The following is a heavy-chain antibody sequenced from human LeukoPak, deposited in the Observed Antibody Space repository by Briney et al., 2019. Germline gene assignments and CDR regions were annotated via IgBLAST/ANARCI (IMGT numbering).Heavy chain of an antibody. V-gene: IGHV3-21*01. Sequence: GGSLRLSCAASGFTFSSYSMNWVRQAPGKGLEWVSSISSSSSYIYYADSVKGRFTISRDNAKNSLYLQMNSLRAEDTAVYYCARDWGSGWHAFDFWGQGTMVTVSS. CDR3: ARDWGSGWHAFDF. J-gene: IGHJ3*01. CDR1: GFTFSSYS. CDR2: ISSSSSYI. D-gene: IGHD6-19*01.